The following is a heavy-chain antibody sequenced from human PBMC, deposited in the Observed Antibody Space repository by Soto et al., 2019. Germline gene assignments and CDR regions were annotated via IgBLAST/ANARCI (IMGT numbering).Heavy chain of an antibody. Sequence: QVQLVQSGADVKKPGSSVKVSCKTSGGTFSSYSVSWVRQAPGQGLEWMGGIIPIFGIPTYAQKFQVRVTISADESTSTASMELSGLRSEDTAIYYCTRGHGFNGASFDYWGQGTLVTVSS. V-gene: IGHV1-69*01. J-gene: IGHJ4*02. CDR3: TRGHGFNGASFDY. CDR1: GGTFSSYS. CDR2: IIPIFGIP. D-gene: IGHD2-8*01.